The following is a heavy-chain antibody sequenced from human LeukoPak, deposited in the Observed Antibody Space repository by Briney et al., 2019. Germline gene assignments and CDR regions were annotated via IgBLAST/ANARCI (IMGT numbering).Heavy chain of an antibody. CDR2: INTNTGNP. J-gene: IGHJ4*02. V-gene: IGHV7-4-1*02. D-gene: IGHD6-19*01. CDR3: AAPGYSSGWSDFDY. Sequence: GASVKVSCKASGYTFTSYAMNWVRQAPGQGLEWMGWINTNTGNPTYAQGFTGRFVFSLDTSVSTAYLQISSLKAEDTAVYYCAAPGYSSGWSDFDYWDQGTLVTVSS. CDR1: GYTFTSYA.